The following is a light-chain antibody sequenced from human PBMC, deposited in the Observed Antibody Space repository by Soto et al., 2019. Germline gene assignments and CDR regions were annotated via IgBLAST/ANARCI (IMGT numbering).Light chain of an antibody. J-gene: IGLJ3*02. CDR1: SSNIGSNY. V-gene: IGLV1-47*01. CDR3: AAWDDSLNGWV. Sequence: QSVLTQPPSASGTPGQRVNISCSGSSSNIGSNYVYWYRQFPGTAPKLLIQRNNQRPSGVPDRFSGSKSGTSASLAISGLQSEDEADYYCAAWDDSLNGWVFGGGTKVTVL. CDR2: RNN.